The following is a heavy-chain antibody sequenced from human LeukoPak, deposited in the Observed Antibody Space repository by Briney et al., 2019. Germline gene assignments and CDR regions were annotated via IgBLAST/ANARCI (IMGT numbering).Heavy chain of an antibody. Sequence: GGSLRLSCAASGFTFSSYWMHWVRQAPGKGLVWVSRIKSDGSTNYADSVKGRFTISRDNAKNTVSLQMNGLRAEDTGVYFCARAPSEIGGYYPEYFRHWGQGTLVTVSS. CDR2: IKSDGST. CDR1: GFTFSSYW. CDR3: ARAPSEIGGYYPEYFRH. V-gene: IGHV3-74*01. J-gene: IGHJ1*01. D-gene: IGHD3-22*01.